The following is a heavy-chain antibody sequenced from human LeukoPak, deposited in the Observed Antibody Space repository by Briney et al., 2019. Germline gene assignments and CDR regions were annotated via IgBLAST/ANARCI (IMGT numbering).Heavy chain of an antibody. Sequence: SETLSLTCAVYGGSFSGYYWSWIRQPPGKGLEWIGEINHSGSTNYNPSLKSRVTISVDTSKNQFSLKLSSVTAADTAVYYCARVRGATNIAARPTDYWGQRTLVTVSS. CDR2: INHSGST. CDR1: GGSFSGYY. V-gene: IGHV4-34*01. J-gene: IGHJ4*02. CDR3: ARVRGATNIAARPTDY. D-gene: IGHD6-6*01.